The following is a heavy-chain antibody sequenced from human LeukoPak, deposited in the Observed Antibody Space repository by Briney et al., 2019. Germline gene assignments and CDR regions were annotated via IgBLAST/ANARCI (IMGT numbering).Heavy chain of an antibody. J-gene: IGHJ4*02. CDR3: ARAAGYGLFDY. D-gene: IGHD5-18*01. CDR1: GFTFSSYS. V-gene: IGHV3-21*01. Sequence: GGSLRLSCVASGFTFSSYSMNWVRQAPGKGLEWVSSISSSSDYIYYADSVKGRFTISRDNAKNSLYLQMNSLRAEDTAVYYCARAAGYGLFDYWGQGTLVTVSS. CDR2: ISSSSDYI.